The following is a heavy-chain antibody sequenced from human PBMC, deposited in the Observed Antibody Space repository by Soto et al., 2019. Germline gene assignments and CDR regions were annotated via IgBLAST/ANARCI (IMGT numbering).Heavy chain of an antibody. CDR1: GFTFSNYA. V-gene: IGHV3-23*01. D-gene: IGHD2-2*01. CDR2: ITGSGSRS. CDR3: AKAAHCSSASCYLPADV. J-gene: IGHJ6*02. Sequence: PGESLKISCAAPGFTFSNYAMSWVRQAPGQGPEWVSGITGSGSRSDHADSVKGRFAISRDNSKNTVYLQMDSLRVEDTAIYYCAKAAHCSSASCYLPADVWGQGTTVTSP.